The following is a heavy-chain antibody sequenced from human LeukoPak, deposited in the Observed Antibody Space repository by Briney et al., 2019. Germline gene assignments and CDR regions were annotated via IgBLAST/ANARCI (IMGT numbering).Heavy chain of an antibody. J-gene: IGHJ4*02. D-gene: IGHD2-2*01. CDR2: ISSSSSYI. V-gene: IGHV3-21*01. Sequence: GGSLRLSCAASGFTFSSYSMNWVRQAPGKGLEWVSSISSSSSYIYYADSVKGRFTISRDNAKNSLYLQMNSLRAEDTAVYYCARDRSVIVVVPAAMDYWGQGTLVTVSS. CDR3: ARDRSVIVVVPAAMDY. CDR1: GFTFSSYS.